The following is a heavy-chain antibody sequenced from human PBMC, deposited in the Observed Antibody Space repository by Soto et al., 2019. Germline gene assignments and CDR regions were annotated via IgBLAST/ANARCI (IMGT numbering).Heavy chain of an antibody. D-gene: IGHD3-9*01. V-gene: IGHV4-34*01. J-gene: IGHJ6*02. Sequence: QVQLQQWGAGLLKPSETLSLTCAVYGGSFSGYYWSWIRQPPGKGLEWIGEINHSGSTNYNPSLKSRVTISVDTSKNQFSLKLSSVTAADTAVYYCARGLLKLRYFDWSFRYSYGMDVWGQGTTVTVSS. CDR2: INHSGST. CDR3: ARGLLKLRYFDWSFRYSYGMDV. CDR1: GGSFSGYY.